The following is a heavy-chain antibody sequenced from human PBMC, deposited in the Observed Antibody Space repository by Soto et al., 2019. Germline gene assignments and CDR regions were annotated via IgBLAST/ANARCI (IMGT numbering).Heavy chain of an antibody. CDR1: GGTFSSYA. V-gene: IGHV1-69*13. CDR2: VIPIFGTA. J-gene: IGHJ6*02. Sequence: ASVKVSCKASGGTFSSYAISWVRQAPGQGLEWMGGVIPIFGTANYAQKFQGRVTITADESTSTAYMELSSLRSEDTAVYYCAGGNPSDFSNYRRPNYYYYGMDVWGQRTKVTVSS. CDR3: AGGNPSDFSNYRRPNYYYYGMDV. D-gene: IGHD4-4*01.